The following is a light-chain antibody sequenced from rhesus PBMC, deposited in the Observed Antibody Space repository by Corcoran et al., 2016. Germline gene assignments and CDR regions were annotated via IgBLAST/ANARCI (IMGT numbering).Light chain of an antibody. J-gene: IGKJ2*01. CDR3: QQYNSDPYT. CDR2: AAS. CDR1: QGISTY. Sequence: DIQMTQSPSSLSASVGDRVTITCRARQGISTYLNWYQQKPGKAPKRLIYAASSLENGVPSRFSGSGSWTDVTLTSSSLQPWYFSAYYCQQYNSDPYTFAQWNKVEI. V-gene: IGKV1-43*02.